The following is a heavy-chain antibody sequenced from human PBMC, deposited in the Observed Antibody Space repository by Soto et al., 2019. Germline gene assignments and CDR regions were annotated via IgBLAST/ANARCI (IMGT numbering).Heavy chain of an antibody. Sequence: SETLSLTCAVYGGSFSGYDWSWVRQPPGKGLEWIGEINHSGSTNYNPSLKSRVTISVDTSKNQFSLKLSSVTAADTAVYYCARGRMYRAVAGPLYSLDYRGQGTLGTGSS. D-gene: IGHD6-19*01. CDR1: GGSFSGYD. J-gene: IGHJ4*02. CDR2: INHSGST. V-gene: IGHV4-34*01. CDR3: ARGRMYRAVAGPLYSLDY.